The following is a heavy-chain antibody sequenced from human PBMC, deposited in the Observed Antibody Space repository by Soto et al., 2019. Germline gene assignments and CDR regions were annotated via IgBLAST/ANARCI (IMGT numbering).Heavy chain of an antibody. J-gene: IGHJ4*02. CDR3: ARDLGWAFDS. Sequence: EVQLVESGGGSVQPGGSLRLSCAASGFTFSTFSMNWVRQAPGRGLEWISYFSGGGRPISYADSVKGRFTISRDNAKNSLYLQRDSLSDEDTALDYCARDLGWAFDSWGQGTVVTVSS. V-gene: IGHV3-48*02. CDR1: GFTFSTFS. D-gene: IGHD6-19*01. CDR2: FSGGGRPI.